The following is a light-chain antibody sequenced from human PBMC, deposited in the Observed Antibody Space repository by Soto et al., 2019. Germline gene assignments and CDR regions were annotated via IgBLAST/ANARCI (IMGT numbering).Light chain of an antibody. Sequence: QSVLTQPPSVSGSPGQSGTISCTGTSSDVGKYDRVSWYQQPPGTAPKLIIYEVTNRPSGVPARFSGSKSGNTASLTISGLQAEDEADYYCSSSTSPSRYVFGAGTKLTVL. V-gene: IGLV2-18*02. J-gene: IGLJ1*01. CDR2: EVT. CDR3: SSSTSPSRYV. CDR1: SSDVGKYDR.